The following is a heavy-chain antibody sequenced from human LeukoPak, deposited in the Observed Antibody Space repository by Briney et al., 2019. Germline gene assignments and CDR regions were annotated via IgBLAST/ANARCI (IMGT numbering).Heavy chain of an antibody. CDR1: GFTFSSYT. CDR3: ARGIVLDY. Sequence: PGGSLRLSCAASGFTFSSYTMNWVRQAPGKGLEWVSSISSSTTYINYADSVKGRFTISRDNAKNSLYLQINSLRAEDTAVYYCARGIVLDYWGQGTLVTVSS. J-gene: IGHJ4*02. D-gene: IGHD2/OR15-2a*01. V-gene: IGHV3-21*01. CDR2: ISSSTTYI.